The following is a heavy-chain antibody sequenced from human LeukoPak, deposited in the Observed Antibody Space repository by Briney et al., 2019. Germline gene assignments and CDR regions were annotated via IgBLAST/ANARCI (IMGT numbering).Heavy chain of an antibody. CDR1: GGTFSSYA. D-gene: IGHD6-19*01. CDR2: IIPIFGTA. J-gene: IGHJ4*02. Sequence: ASVKVSCKASGGTFSSYAISWVRQAPGQGLEWMGGIIPIFGTANYAQKFQGRVTITADESTSTAYMELSSLRSEDTAVYYCATPGQWPVYFDYWGPGIQVTVSS. V-gene: IGHV1-69*13. CDR3: ATPGQWPVYFDY.